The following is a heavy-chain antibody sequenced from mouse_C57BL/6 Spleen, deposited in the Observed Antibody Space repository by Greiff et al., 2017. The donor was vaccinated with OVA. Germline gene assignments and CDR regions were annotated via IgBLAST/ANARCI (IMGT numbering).Heavy chain of an antibody. CDR1: GYTFTSYW. D-gene: IGHD1-1*01. CDR2: IHPNSGST. CDR3: ARRRITTGGGSYFDY. V-gene: IGHV1-64*01. J-gene: IGHJ2*01. Sequence: VQLQQPGAELVKPGASVKLSCKASGYTFTSYWMHWVKQRPGQGLEWIGMIHPNSGSTNYNEKFKSKATLTVDKSSSTAYMQLSSLTSEDSAVYYCARRRITTGGGSYFDYWGQGTTLTVSS.